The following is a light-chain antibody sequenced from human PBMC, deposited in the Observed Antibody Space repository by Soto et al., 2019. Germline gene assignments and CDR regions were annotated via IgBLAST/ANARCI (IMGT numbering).Light chain of an antibody. J-gene: IGLJ1*01. V-gene: IGLV2-8*01. CDR3: SSYGGSDNYV. CDR2: EVS. Sequence: QSALTQPPSASGSPGQSVTISCIGTSTDVGGYKYVSWYHQLPGKAPKLMIYEVSKRPPGVPNRFSGSKSGNTASLTVSGLQAEDEGDYYCSSYGGSDNYVFGTGTKLTVL. CDR1: STDVGGYKY.